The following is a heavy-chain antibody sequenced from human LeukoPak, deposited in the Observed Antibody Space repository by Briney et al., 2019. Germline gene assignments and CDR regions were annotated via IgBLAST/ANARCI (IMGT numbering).Heavy chain of an antibody. Sequence: GGSLRLSCGASGFTFSNYAINWVRQAPGKGPEWVSAISASGGGTYYADSVKGRFTISRDNSKNTLYLQMNSLRAEDTAVYYCVKDARENDFWSGYQNYWGQGTLVTVSS. CDR2: ISASGGGT. CDR1: GFTFSNYA. D-gene: IGHD3-3*01. V-gene: IGHV3-23*01. J-gene: IGHJ4*02. CDR3: VKDARENDFWSGYQNY.